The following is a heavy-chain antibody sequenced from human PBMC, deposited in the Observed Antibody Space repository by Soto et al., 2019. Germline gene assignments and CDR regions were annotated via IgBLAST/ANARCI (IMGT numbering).Heavy chain of an antibody. J-gene: IGHJ3*02. D-gene: IGHD3-10*01. CDR1: GGSFSGYY. CDR3: ARGGGTGLAI. Sequence: QVQLQQWGAGLLKPSETLSLTCAVYGGSFSGYYWSWIRQPPGKGLEWIGEINHSGSTNYNPSLKSRVTITVDTSKNQFSLKLSSVTAADTALYYCARGGGTGLAIWGQGTMVTVSS. V-gene: IGHV4-34*01. CDR2: INHSGST.